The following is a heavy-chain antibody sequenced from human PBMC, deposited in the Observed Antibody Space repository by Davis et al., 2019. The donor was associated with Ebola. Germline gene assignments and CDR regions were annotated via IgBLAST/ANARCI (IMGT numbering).Heavy chain of an antibody. J-gene: IGHJ4*02. CDR1: GFTFSSYG. V-gene: IGHV3-33*08. CDR3: ARDMGLWFGELGGYFDY. CDR2: IWYDGSNK. D-gene: IGHD3-10*01. Sequence: GESLKISCAASGFTFSSYGMHWVRRAPGKGLEWVAVIWYDGSNKYYADSVKGRFTISRDNSKNTLYLQMNSLRAEDTAVYYCARDMGLWFGELGGYFDYWGQGTLVTVSS.